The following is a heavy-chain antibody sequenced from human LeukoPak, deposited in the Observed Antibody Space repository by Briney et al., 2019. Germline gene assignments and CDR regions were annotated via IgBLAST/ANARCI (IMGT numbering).Heavy chain of an antibody. D-gene: IGHD4-17*01. Sequence: GGSLRLSCAASGFTFSSYSMNWVRQAPGKGLEWVSSISSSSSYIYYADSVKGRSTISRDNSKNTLSLQMNSLRPDDTAVYYCAKFSYGDYVAWGQGTLVIVSS. J-gene: IGHJ5*02. CDR1: GFTFSSYS. CDR2: ISSSSSYI. V-gene: IGHV3-21*01. CDR3: AKFSYGDYVA.